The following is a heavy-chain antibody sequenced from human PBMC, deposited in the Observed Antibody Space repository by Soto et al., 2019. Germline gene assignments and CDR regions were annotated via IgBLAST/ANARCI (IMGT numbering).Heavy chain of an antibody. Sequence: GESLKISCKGSGYTFTSYWIGWVRQMPGKGLEWMGIIYPGDSDTRYSPSFQGQVTISADRSINTVYLHWSSLKASDTAMYYCARTSFDGRRYYYGMDVWGQGPTVTVYS. D-gene: IGHD3-16*01. V-gene: IGHV5-51*01. J-gene: IGHJ6*02. CDR2: IYPGDSDT. CDR1: GYTFTSYW. CDR3: ARTSFDGRRYYYGMDV.